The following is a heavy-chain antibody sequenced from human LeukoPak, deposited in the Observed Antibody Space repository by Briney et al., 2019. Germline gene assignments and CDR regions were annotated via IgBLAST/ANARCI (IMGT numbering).Heavy chain of an antibody. V-gene: IGHV3-33*08. Sequence: PGGSLRLSCAASGFTFSSYGIHWVRQAPGKGLEWVAVIWYDGSNKYYADSVKGRFTISRDNSKNTLYLQMNSLRAEDTAVYYCARGPLWFGELANYFDYWGQGTLVTVSS. CDR3: ARGPLWFGELANYFDY. CDR1: GFTFSSYG. CDR2: IWYDGSNK. J-gene: IGHJ4*02. D-gene: IGHD3-10*01.